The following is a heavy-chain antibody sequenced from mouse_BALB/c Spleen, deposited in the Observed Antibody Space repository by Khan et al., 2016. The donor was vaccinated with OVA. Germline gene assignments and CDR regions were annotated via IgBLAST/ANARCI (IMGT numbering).Heavy chain of an antibody. V-gene: IGHV14-3*02. CDR1: GFNIKDIY. CDR3: AGRIPSFAMDY. Sequence: VQLQQSGAELVKPGASVKLSCTASGFNIKDIYIYWVMQRPEQGLEWIGRIDPANGNTIFDPKFQGKATMTADTSSNTAYLQLSTLTSEDTAVXFFAGRIPSFAMDYGGQGTSVTVSS. CDR2: IDPANGNT. J-gene: IGHJ4*01.